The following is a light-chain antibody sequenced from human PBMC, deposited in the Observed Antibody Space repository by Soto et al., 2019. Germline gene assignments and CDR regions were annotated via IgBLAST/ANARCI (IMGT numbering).Light chain of an antibody. CDR2: DAS. V-gene: IGKV1-5*01. CDR1: QSISAW. Sequence: DIQMTQSPSTLSATAGDRVTITCRASQSISAWLAWYQQKPGKAPKHLIYDASNLESGVASRFSGSGSGTEFTLTISNLQPDDFATYYCQQYENYWTFGQGTKVDIK. J-gene: IGKJ1*01. CDR3: QQYENYWT.